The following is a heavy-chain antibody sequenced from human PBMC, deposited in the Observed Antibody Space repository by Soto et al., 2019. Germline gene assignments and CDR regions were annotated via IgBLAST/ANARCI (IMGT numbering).Heavy chain of an antibody. V-gene: IGHV4-34*01. Sequence: SETLSLTCAVYGGSFSGYYWSWIRQPPGKGLEWIGEINHSGSTNYNPSLKSRVTISVDTSKNQFSLKLSSVTAADTAVYYCARGYCSGGSCYWPPYNWFDPWGQGTLVTVSS. CDR2: INHSGST. J-gene: IGHJ5*02. CDR1: GGSFSGYY. CDR3: ARGYCSGGSCYWPPYNWFDP. D-gene: IGHD2-15*01.